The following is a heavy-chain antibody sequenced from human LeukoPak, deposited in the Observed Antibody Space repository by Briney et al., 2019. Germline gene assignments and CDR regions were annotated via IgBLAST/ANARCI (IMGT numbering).Heavy chain of an antibody. CDR2: IYYSGST. CDR1: GGSISSGGYY. Sequence: SETLSLTCTVSGGSISSGGYYWSWIRQHPGKGLEWIGYIYYSGSTYYNPSLKSRVTISVDTSKNQFSLKLSSETAADTAVYYCARAEGYYDSSGYYPYFDYWGQGTLVTVSS. CDR3: ARAEGYYDSSGYYPYFDY. D-gene: IGHD3-22*01. V-gene: IGHV4-31*03. J-gene: IGHJ4*02.